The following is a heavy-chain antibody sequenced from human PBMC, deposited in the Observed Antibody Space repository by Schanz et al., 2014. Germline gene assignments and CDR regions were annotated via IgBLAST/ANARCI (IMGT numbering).Heavy chain of an antibody. CDR2: IIPILGIA. CDR3: ASSGAGYSSSWDFDY. J-gene: IGHJ4*02. D-gene: IGHD6-13*01. Sequence: QVQLVHSGAEVKKPGSSVKVSCKASGGTFSTYTISWVRQAPGQGLEWMGRIIPILGIANYAQKFQGRVTITADKSTFTAYMDVSSLRSEDTAVYYCASSGAGYSSSWDFDYWGQGTLVNVSS. CDR1: GGTFSTYT. V-gene: IGHV1-69*02.